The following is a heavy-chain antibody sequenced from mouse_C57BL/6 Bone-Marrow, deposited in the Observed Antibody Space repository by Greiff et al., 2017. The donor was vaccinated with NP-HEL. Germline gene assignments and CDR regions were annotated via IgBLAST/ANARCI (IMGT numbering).Heavy chain of an antibody. CDR2: ISSGGDYI. J-gene: IGHJ3*01. CDR3: TRGGGNYGAY. Sequence: EVQVVESGEGLVKPGGSLKLSCAASGFTFSSYAMSWVRQTPEKRLEWVAYISSGGDYIYYADTVKGRFTISRDNARNTLYLQMSSLKSEDTAMYYCTRGGGNYGAYWGQGTLVTVSA. V-gene: IGHV5-9-1*02. D-gene: IGHD2-1*01. CDR1: GFTFSSYA.